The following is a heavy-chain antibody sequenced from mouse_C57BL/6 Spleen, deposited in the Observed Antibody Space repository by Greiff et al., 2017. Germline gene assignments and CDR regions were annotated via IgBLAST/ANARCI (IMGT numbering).Heavy chain of an antibody. Sequence: QVQLQQPGAELVKPGASVKMSCKASGYTFTSYWITWVKQRPGQGLAWIGDIYPGSGSTNYNEKFKSKATLTVDTSSSTAYMQLSSLTSEDSAVYYCARFSYYDYDRYFDYWGQGTTLTVSS. CDR2: IYPGSGST. CDR1: GYTFTSYW. CDR3: ARFSYYDYDRYFDY. J-gene: IGHJ2*01. D-gene: IGHD2-4*01. V-gene: IGHV1-55*01.